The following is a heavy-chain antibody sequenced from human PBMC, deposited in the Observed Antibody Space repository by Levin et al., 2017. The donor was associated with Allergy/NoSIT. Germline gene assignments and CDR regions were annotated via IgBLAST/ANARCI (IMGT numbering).Heavy chain of an antibody. J-gene: IGHJ6*02. V-gene: IGHV3-30*18. CDR2: ISYDGSNK. Sequence: GESLKISCAASGFTFSSYGMHWVRQAPGKGLEWVAVISYDGSNKYYADSVKGRFTISRDNSKNTLYLQMNSLRAEDTAVYYCAKYSGAAAGLARVYYGMDVWGQGTTVTVSS. D-gene: IGHD6-13*01. CDR1: GFTFSSYG. CDR3: AKYSGAAAGLARVYYGMDV.